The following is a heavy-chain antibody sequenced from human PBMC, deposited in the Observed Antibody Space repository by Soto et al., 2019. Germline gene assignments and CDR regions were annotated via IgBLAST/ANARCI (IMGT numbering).Heavy chain of an antibody. CDR2: IYYSGST. Sequence: QVQLQESGPGLVKPSQTLSLTCTVSGGSISSGGYYWSWIRQHPGKGLEWIGYIYYSGSTYYNPSLKSRVTISVDTSKNQFSLKLSSVTAADTAVYYCARDHGYGITMVRAANEMDVWGKGTTVTVSS. D-gene: IGHD3-10*01. CDR3: ARDHGYGITMVRAANEMDV. V-gene: IGHV4-31*03. J-gene: IGHJ6*04. CDR1: GGSISSGGYY.